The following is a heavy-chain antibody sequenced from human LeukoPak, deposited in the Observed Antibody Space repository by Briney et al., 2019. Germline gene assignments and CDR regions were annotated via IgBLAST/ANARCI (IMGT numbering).Heavy chain of an antibody. D-gene: IGHD3-22*01. CDR2: INPNSGDT. V-gene: IGHV1-2*02. CDR1: GYTFTGSY. J-gene: IGHJ4*02. CDR3: ARGDSSPYYYFDY. Sequence: ASVKVSCKASGYTFTGSYMHWVRQAPGQGLEWMGWINPNSGDTNYAQKFQGRVTMTRDTSISTAYMELSRLRSDDTAVFYCARGDSSPYYYFDYWGQGTLVTVSS.